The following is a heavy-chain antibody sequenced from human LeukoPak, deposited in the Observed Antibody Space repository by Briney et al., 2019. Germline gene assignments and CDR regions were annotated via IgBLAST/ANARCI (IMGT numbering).Heavy chain of an antibody. Sequence: PSETLSLTCTVSGGSISSANYYWGWIRQPPGKGLEWIVSFSYDGRTYYKPSLRSRVTISRDRSVVTSKNNFSLKLSSVTAADTAVYYCVRSSTLKRSPLIATDTASRGPRQFDYWGQGTLVTISS. D-gene: IGHD2/OR15-2a*01. CDR1: GGSISSANYY. V-gene: IGHV4-39*02. CDR2: FSYDGRT. CDR3: VRSSTLKRSPLIATDTASRGPRQFDY. J-gene: IGHJ4*02.